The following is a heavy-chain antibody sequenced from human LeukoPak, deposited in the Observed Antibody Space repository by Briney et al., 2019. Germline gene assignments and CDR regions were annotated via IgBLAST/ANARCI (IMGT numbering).Heavy chain of an antibody. CDR3: AKDTGGNFDY. CDR1: GFTFRSYG. J-gene: IGHJ4*02. CDR2: IWYDGSNK. Sequence: GGSLRLSCAASGFTFRSYGMHWVRQAPGKGLEWVAVIWYDGSNKYYADSVKGRFTVSRDNSKNTLYLQMNSLRAEDTAVYYCAKDTGGNFDYWGQGTLVTVCS. V-gene: IGHV3-33*06. D-gene: IGHD2-8*02.